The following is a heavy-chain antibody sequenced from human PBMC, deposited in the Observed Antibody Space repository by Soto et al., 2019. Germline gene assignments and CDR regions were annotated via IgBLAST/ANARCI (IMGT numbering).Heavy chain of an antibody. CDR2: IGRSGETI. CDR1: VFTFSIFE. Sequence: PGGSLRLSCVCSVFTFSIFEMSCVRQTTGKWLEWLSYIGRSGETIYYADSVKGRFTISRDNAKSSLFLQMTGLRDEDTGIYYCARDGRGGAASSPTFYYWGRGTLVNVSS. D-gene: IGHD2-2*01. J-gene: IGHJ4*02. V-gene: IGHV3-48*03. CDR3: ARDGRGGAASSPTFYY.